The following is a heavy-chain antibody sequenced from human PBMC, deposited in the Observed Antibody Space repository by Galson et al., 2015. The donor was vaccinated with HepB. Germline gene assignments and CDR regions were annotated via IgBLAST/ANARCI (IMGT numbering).Heavy chain of an antibody. CDR1: GGSISSYY. CDR3: ARQKASTNYFDY. Sequence: SETLSLTCTVSGGSISSYYWSWIRQPPGKGLEYIGYLYYTGGTNYNPSLKSRVTISGDTSKNQFSLKVSAVTVADTAVYYCARQKASTNYFDYWGQGTLVTVS. D-gene: IGHD1/OR15-1a*01. CDR2: LYYTGGT. V-gene: IGHV4-59*08. J-gene: IGHJ4*02.